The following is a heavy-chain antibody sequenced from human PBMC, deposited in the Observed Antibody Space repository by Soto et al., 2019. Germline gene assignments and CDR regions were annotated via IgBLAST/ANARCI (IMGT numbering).Heavy chain of an antibody. CDR2: INPSVCXT. CDR1: GYTFTSYY. V-gene: IGHV1-46*03. CDR3: ARDEKDY. J-gene: IGHJ4*02. Sequence: ASVKVSCKASGYTFTSYYMHCVRQAPGQVLELIVIINPSVCXTXXXXXXXXXXXXTXYTXXSTXXXXXXXXXXEDTAVYYCARDEKDYWGQGTLVTVSS.